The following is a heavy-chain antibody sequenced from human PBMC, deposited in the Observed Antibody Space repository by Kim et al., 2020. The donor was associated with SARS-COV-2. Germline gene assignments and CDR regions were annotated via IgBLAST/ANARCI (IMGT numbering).Heavy chain of an antibody. V-gene: IGHV3-23*01. CDR1: GFTFNNYA. CDR3: AMNWNLDY. Sequence: GGSLRLSCAASGFTFNNYAMSWLRQAPGKGLEYVSVINNSGGNSYYPDSVKGRFTISRDNSKHTLYLQMNSLRAEDTAVYYCAMNWNLDYWGQGTRVTVS. CDR2: INNSGGNS. D-gene: IGHD1-1*01. J-gene: IGHJ4*02.